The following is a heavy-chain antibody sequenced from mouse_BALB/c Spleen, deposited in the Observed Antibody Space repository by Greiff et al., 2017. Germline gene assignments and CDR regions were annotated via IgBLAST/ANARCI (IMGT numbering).Heavy chain of an antibody. CDR3: ARDATTATPYAMDY. CDR2: SRNKANDYTT. CDR1: GFTFSDFY. J-gene: IGHJ4*01. Sequence: DVKLVESGGGLVQPGGSLRLSCATSGFTFSDFYMEWVRQPPGKRLEWIAASRNKANDYTTEYIASVKGRFIVSRDTSQSILYLQMNALRAEDTAIYYCARDATTATPYAMDYWGQGTSVTVSA. V-gene: IGHV7-1*02. D-gene: IGHD1-2*01.